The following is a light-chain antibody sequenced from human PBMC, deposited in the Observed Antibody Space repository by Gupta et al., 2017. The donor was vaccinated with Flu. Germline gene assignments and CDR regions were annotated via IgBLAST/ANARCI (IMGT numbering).Light chain of an antibody. CDR3: QQNYRIPYT. CDR1: QSISNH. CDR2: GTS. V-gene: IGKV1-39*01. J-gene: IGKJ2*01. Sequence: GDRVTSTCRASQSISNHLNWYQQKPGKAPDLLIYGTSHLENGVPFRFSGGGSGTEFTLTITGLQPQDFAIYYCQQNYRIPYTFGQGTRLEIK.